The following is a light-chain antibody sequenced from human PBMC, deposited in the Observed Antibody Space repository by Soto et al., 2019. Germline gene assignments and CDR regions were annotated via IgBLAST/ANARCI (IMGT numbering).Light chain of an antibody. Sequence: DIHITQSPSTLSASVGDRFTITFRASQSISSWLAWYQQKPGKAPKLLIYDASSLESGVPSRFSGSGSGTEFTLTISSLQTDDFASYYCQQYDSYSWTFGQGTKVDIK. CDR2: DAS. CDR3: QQYDSYSWT. CDR1: QSISSW. J-gene: IGKJ1*01. V-gene: IGKV1-5*01.